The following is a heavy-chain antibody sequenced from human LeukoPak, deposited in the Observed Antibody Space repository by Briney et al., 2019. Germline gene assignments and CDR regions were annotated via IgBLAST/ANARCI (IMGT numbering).Heavy chain of an antibody. Sequence: GGSLRLSCAASGFTFINAWMNWVRQAPGKGLEWVAFIRYDGSNKYYADSVKGRFTISRDNSKNTLYLQMNSLRAEDTAVYYCAKDTYYYDSSGQIHWGQGTLVTVSS. CDR2: IRYDGSNK. J-gene: IGHJ4*02. V-gene: IGHV3-30*02. CDR3: AKDTYYYDSSGQIH. CDR1: GFTFINAW. D-gene: IGHD3-22*01.